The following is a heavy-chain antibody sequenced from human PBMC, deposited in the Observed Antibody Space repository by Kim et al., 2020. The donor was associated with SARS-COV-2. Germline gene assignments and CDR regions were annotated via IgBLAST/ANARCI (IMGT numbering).Heavy chain of an antibody. V-gene: IGHV4-4*07. J-gene: IGHJ6*02. Sequence: PPRKSRVTMAVDTSKNQFSLKLSSVTAADTAVYYCARDDGGPRYYGMDVWGQGTTVTVSS. CDR3: ARDDGGPRYYGMDV. D-gene: IGHD3-16*01.